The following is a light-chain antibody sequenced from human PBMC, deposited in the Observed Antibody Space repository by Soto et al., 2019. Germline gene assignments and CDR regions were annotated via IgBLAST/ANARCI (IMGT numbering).Light chain of an antibody. V-gene: IGKV1-9*01. CDR2: GAS. Sequence: IRLTQSPSPLSESVGDRFTITCRASQGVRSDLDWFHQRPGKAPKLLIIGASTLQNGVPARFSGGGFGTEFTLTITSLQPEDFATYYCHQVYSYPRTFGQGTKVEIK. CDR3: HQVYSYPRT. CDR1: QGVRSD. J-gene: IGKJ1*01.